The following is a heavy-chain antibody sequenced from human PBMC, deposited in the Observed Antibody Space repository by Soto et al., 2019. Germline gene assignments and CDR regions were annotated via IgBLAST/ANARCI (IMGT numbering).Heavy chain of an antibody. D-gene: IGHD6-13*01. CDR1: GGTFSSYA. Sequence: QVQLVQSGAEVKKPGSSVKVSCKASGGTFSSYAISWVRQAPGQGLEWMGGVIPIFGTANYAQKYQGRVTIAADESTSTAYWDLGSLRCEDTAVYYWSGGRQQREPGDAFDIWGQGTMVTVSS. CDR3: SGGRQQREPGDAFDI. CDR2: VIPIFGTA. V-gene: IGHV1-69*01. J-gene: IGHJ3*02.